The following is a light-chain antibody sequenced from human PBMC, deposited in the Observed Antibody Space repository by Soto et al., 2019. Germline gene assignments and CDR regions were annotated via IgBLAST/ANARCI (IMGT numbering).Light chain of an antibody. J-gene: IGKJ1*01. CDR1: QSVSSY. V-gene: IGKV3-11*01. CDR3: QQRSNWPRT. CDR2: DAS. Sequence: EIVLTQSPATLSLSPGERATLSCRASQSVSSYLAWYQQKPGQAPRLLIYDASNRATGIPARFSGSGSGTDVTLTISSLEPEDFAVYYWQQRSNWPRTFGQGTKVEIK.